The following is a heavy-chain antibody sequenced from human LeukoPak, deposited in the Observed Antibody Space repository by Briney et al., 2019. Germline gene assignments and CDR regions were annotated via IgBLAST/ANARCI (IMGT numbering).Heavy chain of an antibody. D-gene: IGHD6-6*01. V-gene: IGHV3-21*01. CDR2: ISSSGTYT. CDR1: GFTFSSYD. J-gene: IGHJ4*02. CDR3: ARDQIIAARPYYFDY. Sequence: PGGSLRLSCAASGFTFSSYDMHWVRQTPGKGLEWVSSISSSGTYTHYADSVKGRFTISRDDAKNSLYLQMNSLRAEDTAVFYCARDQIIAARPYYFDYWGQGTLVTVSS.